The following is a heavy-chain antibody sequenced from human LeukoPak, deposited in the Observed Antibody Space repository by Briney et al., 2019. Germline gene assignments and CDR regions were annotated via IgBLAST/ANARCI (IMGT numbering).Heavy chain of an antibody. V-gene: IGHV3-23*01. D-gene: IGHD3-22*01. CDR2: ISGSGGST. CDR1: GFTFSSYA. Sequence: PGGSLRLSCAASGFTFSSYAMSWVRQAPGKGLEWVSAISGSGGSTYYADSVKGRFTISRDNSKNTLYLQMNSLRAEGTAVYYCAKATYDSSGYFRDPWGQGTLVTVSS. J-gene: IGHJ5*02. CDR3: AKATYDSSGYFRDP.